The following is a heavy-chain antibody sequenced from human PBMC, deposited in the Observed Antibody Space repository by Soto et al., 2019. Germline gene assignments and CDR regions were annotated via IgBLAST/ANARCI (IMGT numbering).Heavy chain of an antibody. CDR2: ISGSADNT. J-gene: IGHJ4*02. D-gene: IGHD3-22*01. CDR3: AKHSRDSASCCGGD. V-gene: IGHV3-23*01. Sequence: EVQLLESGGGLVQPGGSLRLSCAASGFSFSSHAMSWVRQAPGKGLEWVSVISGSADNTYYADSVKGRFTISRDNSKNTLYLQMNSLRVEDTAAYFCAKHSRDSASCCGGDWGQGTLVTVSS. CDR1: GFSFSSHA.